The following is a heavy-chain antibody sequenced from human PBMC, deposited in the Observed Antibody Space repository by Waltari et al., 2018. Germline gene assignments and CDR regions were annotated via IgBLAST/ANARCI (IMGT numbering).Heavy chain of an antibody. CDR3: ARHSIQDYYGSGTYLEAFDY. J-gene: IGHJ4*02. Sequence: QLQLQGSGPGLVKPSETLSLTCSVSGGSITNTTYYWGWIREPPGKGLEWIGSIFYSGRPYYSRSLRSRVTISVATSKHQVSLKLSAVTTAETAIYYCARHSIQDYYGSGTYLEAFDYWGQGALVTVSS. CDR2: IFYSGRP. V-gene: IGHV4-39*01. D-gene: IGHD3-10*01. CDR1: GGSITNTTYY.